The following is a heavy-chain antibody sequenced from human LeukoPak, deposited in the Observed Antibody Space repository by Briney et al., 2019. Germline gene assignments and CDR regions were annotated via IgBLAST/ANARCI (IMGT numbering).Heavy chain of an antibody. CDR1: GFTFSSYW. D-gene: IGHD6-13*01. CDR2: IKQDGSEK. CDR3: AIPQAEYSSSWYY. J-gene: IGHJ4*02. V-gene: IGHV3-7*01. Sequence: GGSLRLSCAASGFTFSSYWMSWVRQAPGKGLEWVANIKQDGSEKYYVDSVKGRFTISRDNAKNSLYLQMNSLRAEDTAVYYYAIPQAEYSSSWYYWGQGTLVTVSS.